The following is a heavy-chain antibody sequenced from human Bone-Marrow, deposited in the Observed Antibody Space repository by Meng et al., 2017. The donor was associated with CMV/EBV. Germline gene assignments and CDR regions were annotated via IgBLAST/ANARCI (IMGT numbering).Heavy chain of an antibody. J-gene: IGHJ6*02. CDR2: IIPIFGTA. V-gene: IGHV1-69*05. CDR3: ARADFWSGYLLNMDV. CDR1: GGTFSSYA. Sequence: SVKVSCKASGGTFSSYAISWVRQAPGQGLEWMGGIIPIFGTANYAQKFQGRVTMTTDESTSTAYMELSSLRSEDTAVYYCARADFWSGYLLNMDVWGQGPTVTVSS. D-gene: IGHD3-3*01.